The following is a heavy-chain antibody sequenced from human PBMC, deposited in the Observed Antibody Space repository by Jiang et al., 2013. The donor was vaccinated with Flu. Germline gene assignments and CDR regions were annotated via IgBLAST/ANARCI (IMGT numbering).Heavy chain of an antibody. V-gene: IGHV5-51*03. D-gene: IGHD3-10*01. CDR2: IYPDDSDT. J-gene: IGHJ4*02. CDR1: GYSFTGYW. CDR3: ARPMVRTLIRDYDF. Sequence: QLVESGAEVKKPGESLKISCKGSGYSFTGYWVAWVRQMPGKGLEWMGIIYPDDSDTRYSPSFQGQVTISVDKSINTAYLHWSSLKASDTAMYYCARPMVRTLIRDYDFWGQGTLVTVSS.